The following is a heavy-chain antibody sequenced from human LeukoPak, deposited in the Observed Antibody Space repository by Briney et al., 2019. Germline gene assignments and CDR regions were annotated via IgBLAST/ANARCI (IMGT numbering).Heavy chain of an antibody. V-gene: IGHV3-48*02. D-gene: IGHD6-13*01. CDR1: GFTLSSYA. J-gene: IGHJ5*02. CDR2: INNGGSPT. Sequence: GGSLRLSCAASGFTLSSYAMSWVRQAPGKGLEWISNINNGGSPTNYADSVRGRFTISRDNAENSLYLQMNSLRDEDTAVYYCTRDPGFSSNWYKGVSWGQGTPVTVSS. CDR3: TRDPGFSSNWYKGVS.